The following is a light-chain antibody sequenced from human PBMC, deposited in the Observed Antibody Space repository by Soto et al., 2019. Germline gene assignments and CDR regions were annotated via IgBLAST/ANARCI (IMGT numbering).Light chain of an antibody. CDR1: GSDIGAYNY. CDR3: ASYTGTSTDVL. V-gene: IGLV2-14*01. Sequence: QSALTQPASVSGSPGQSMTISCAGTGSDIGAYNYVSWYQQHPGRAPKLMLYEVSHRPSGVSNRFSGSKSANTASLTISGLQPEDEADYYCASYTGTSTDVLFGGGTKLTVL. J-gene: IGLJ2*01. CDR2: EVS.